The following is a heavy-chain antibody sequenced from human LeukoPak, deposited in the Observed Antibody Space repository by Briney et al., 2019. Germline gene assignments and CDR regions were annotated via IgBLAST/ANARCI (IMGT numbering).Heavy chain of an antibody. V-gene: IGHV3-48*03. Sequence: PGGSLRLSCAPCGFTFSSYEINWVRQAPGKGLEWVSYISNSGSIICYADSVKGRFTISRDNAKNSLYLQMNSLRAEDTAVYYCARRGYYFDYWGQGTLVTVSS. CDR2: ISNSGSII. J-gene: IGHJ4*02. CDR3: ARRGYYFDY. CDR1: GFTFSSYE.